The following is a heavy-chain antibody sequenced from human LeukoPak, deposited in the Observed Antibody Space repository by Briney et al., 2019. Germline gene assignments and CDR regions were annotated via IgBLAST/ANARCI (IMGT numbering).Heavy chain of an antibody. V-gene: IGHV1-2*02. CDR2: IKPDSGSS. CDR1: GYTFTAYY. Sequence: ASVKVSCKASGYTFTAYYIHWLRQAPGQGPEWMGWIKPDSGSSHYAQKFQGRVTMTRDASSNSAYMDLTRLKSDDTAVYYCARARVPIAVAGLYYFDYWGQGALVTVSS. CDR3: ARARVPIAVAGLYYFDY. J-gene: IGHJ4*02. D-gene: IGHD6-19*01.